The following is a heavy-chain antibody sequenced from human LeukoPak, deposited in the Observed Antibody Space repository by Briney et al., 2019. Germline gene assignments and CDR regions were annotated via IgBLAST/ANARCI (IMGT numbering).Heavy chain of an antibody. CDR1: GFRFSDYW. CDR2: INQDGSEK. V-gene: IGHV3-7*01. J-gene: IGHJ4*02. CDR3: ARDGSGWSVY. Sequence: GGSLRLSCAASGFRFSDYWMSWLRQVPGKGLEWVININQDGSEKYYVDSVKGRFSISRDNAKNSLYLQMNSLRVEDTAVYYCARDGSGWSVYWGQGTLVTVSS. D-gene: IGHD6-19*01.